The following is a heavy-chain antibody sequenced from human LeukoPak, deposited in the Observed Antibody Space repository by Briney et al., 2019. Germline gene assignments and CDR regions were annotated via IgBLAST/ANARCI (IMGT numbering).Heavy chain of an antibody. CDR2: IYYSGST. CDR3: ARGGAPSPDYYFDYWGQGAGYFDY. V-gene: IGHV4-31*03. J-gene: IGHJ4*02. D-gene: IGHD2/OR15-2a*01. CDR1: GGSISSGGYY. Sequence: SEPLSLTCTVSGGSISSGGYYWSWIRQHPGKGLEWIGYIYYSGSTYYNPSLKSRVTISVDTSKNQFSLKLSSVTAADTAVYYCARGGAPSPDYYFDYWGQGAGYFDYWGQGTLVTVSS.